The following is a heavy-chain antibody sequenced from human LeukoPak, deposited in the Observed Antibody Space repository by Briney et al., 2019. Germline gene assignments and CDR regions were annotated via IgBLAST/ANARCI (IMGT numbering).Heavy chain of an antibody. V-gene: IGHV4-59*01. CDR3: ARTAGDCSSTSCYDY. D-gene: IGHD2-2*01. Sequence: SETLFLTCIVSGGSISGYYWSWIRQPPGKGLQWIGYIYYSGSTNYNPSLKSRVTISVDTSKNQFSLKVSSVTAADTAVYYCARTAGDCSSTSCYDYWGQGTLVTVSS. CDR1: GGSISGYY. CDR2: IYYSGST. J-gene: IGHJ4*02.